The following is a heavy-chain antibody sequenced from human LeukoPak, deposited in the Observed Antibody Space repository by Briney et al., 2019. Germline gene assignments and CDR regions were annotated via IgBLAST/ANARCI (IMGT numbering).Heavy chain of an antibody. D-gene: IGHD6-19*01. V-gene: IGHV4-39*07. CDR3: ARAVMVAVAGGRFDY. CDR2: IYYSGTS. Sequence: SETLSLTCTVSSGSLSNGGYYWVWIRQPPGKGLEWIGSIYYSGTSYYNPSLTSRVTTSVDTSKNQFSLKLSSVTAADTAVYYCARAVMVAVAGGRFDYWGQGTLVTVSS. CDR1: SGSLSNGGYY. J-gene: IGHJ4*02.